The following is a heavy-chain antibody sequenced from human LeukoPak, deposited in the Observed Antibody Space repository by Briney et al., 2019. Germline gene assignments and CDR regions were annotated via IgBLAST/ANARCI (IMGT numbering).Heavy chain of an antibody. Sequence: PSETLSLTCAVYGGSFSGYYWSWIRQPPGKGLEWIGEINHSGSTNYNPSLKSRVTISVDPSKNQFSLKLSSVTAADTAVYYCARVPTNTAMVQVDYWGQGTLVTVSS. CDR1: GGSFSGYY. D-gene: IGHD5-18*01. CDR2: INHSGST. J-gene: IGHJ4*02. V-gene: IGHV4-34*01. CDR3: ARVPTNTAMVQVDY.